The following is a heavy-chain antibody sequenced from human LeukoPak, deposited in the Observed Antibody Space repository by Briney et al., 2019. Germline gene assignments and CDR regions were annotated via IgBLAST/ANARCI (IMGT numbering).Heavy chain of an antibody. CDR2: IYYSGSSENT. V-gene: IGHV4-59*12. CDR1: GGSISSYY. CDR3: ARDTWQAYSASGSYQTRYYGMDV. D-gene: IGHD3-10*01. Sequence: RASETLSLTCTVSGGSISSYYWTWVRQPPGRGLEWIGHIYYSGSSENTKFNPSLKSRVTMSLDTWNNQFSLKLTSVTAADTAVYFCARDTWQAYSASGSYQTRYYGMDVWGQGTTVTVSS. J-gene: IGHJ6*02.